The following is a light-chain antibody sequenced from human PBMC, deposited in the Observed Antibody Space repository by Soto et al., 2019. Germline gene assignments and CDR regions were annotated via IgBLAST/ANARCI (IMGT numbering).Light chain of an antibody. Sequence: IEMTQSPSSLSASVVDRVTITFQASQDISNYLNWYQQKPGKAPKLLIYDASNLETGVPSRFSGSGSGTEFTLTISSLQPDDFATYYCQQYNSYCTFGQGTKVDIK. CDR3: QQYNSYCT. CDR1: QDISNY. V-gene: IGKV1-33*01. J-gene: IGKJ2*02. CDR2: DAS.